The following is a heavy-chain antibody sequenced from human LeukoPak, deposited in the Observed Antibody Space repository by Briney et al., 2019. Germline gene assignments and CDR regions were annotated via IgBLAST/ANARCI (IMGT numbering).Heavy chain of an antibody. CDR3: AKEGYYYGSGSYPDAFDI. J-gene: IGHJ3*02. V-gene: IGHV3-21*01. D-gene: IGHD3-10*01. CDR2: ISSSSSYI. CDR1: GFTFSSYS. Sequence: GGPLRLSCAASGFTFSSYSMNWVRRAPGKGLEWVSSISSSSSYIYYADSVKGRFTIPRDNAKNSLYLQMDSLRAEDKAVYYCAKEGYYYGSGSYPDAFDIWGQRTMVTVSS.